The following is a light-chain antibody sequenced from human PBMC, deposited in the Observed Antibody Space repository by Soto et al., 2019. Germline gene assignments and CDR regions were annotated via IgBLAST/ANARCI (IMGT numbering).Light chain of an antibody. Sequence: DIQMTQSPSTLSASVGDRVTITCRASQSISSWLAWYQQKPGKAPKLLIYDASSLESGVPSRISGSGSGTEFTRTISSLQPDDFATYYCQQYNSFPTFGGGTKVEIK. V-gene: IGKV1-5*01. J-gene: IGKJ4*01. CDR3: QQYNSFPT. CDR2: DAS. CDR1: QSISSW.